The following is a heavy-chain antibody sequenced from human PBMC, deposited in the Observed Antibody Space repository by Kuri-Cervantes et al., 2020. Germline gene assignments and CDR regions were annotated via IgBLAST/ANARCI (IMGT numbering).Heavy chain of an antibody. CDR3: ARDQYFYYMDV. CDR2: INPSGHT. J-gene: IGHJ6*03. D-gene: IGHD2-2*01. CDR1: GGSFSGYY. V-gene: IGHV4-34*01. Sequence: SETLSLTCAVDGGSFSGYYGSWIRQPPGKGLEWIGEINPSGHTDYNPSLKSRVTISVDSSKNHFSLKVSSVTAADTAVYFCARDQYFYYMDVWGKGTAVTVSS.